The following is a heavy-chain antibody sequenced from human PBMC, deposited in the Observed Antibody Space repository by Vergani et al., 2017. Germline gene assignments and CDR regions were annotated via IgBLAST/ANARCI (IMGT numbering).Heavy chain of an antibody. V-gene: IGHV4-39*01. CDR3: ARHSTVEWLVKLGWIDP. CDR2: IYYSGIT. D-gene: IGHD6-19*01. Sequence: QLQLQESGPGLVKPSATLSLTCSVSRASIRSSNYYWGWIRQPPGKWLEWIASIYYSGITYYNPSLKSCVTISVDTSKNQFSLKLSSVTAADTAVYFWARHSTVEWLVKLGWIDPWGQGILVTVSS. CDR1: RASIRSSNYY. J-gene: IGHJ5*02.